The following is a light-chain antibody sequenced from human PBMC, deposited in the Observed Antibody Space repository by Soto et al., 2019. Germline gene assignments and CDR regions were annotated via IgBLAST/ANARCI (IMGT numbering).Light chain of an antibody. V-gene: IGKV3-15*01. CDR2: GAS. CDR3: QQYNNWTKT. CDR1: QSVSSN. Sequence: EIVLTRSPGTLSVSPGERATLSCRASQSVSSNLAWYQQKPGQAPRLLIYGASTRATGIPARFSGSGSGTEFTLTISSLKSEDFAVYYCQQYNNWTKTFGQGTKVDIK. J-gene: IGKJ1*01.